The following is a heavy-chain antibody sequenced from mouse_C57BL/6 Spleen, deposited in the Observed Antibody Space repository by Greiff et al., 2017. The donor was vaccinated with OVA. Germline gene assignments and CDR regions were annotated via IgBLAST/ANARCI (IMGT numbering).Heavy chain of an antibody. CDR3: ARDRFAY. CDR2: INPSTGGT. V-gene: IGHV1-42*01. Sequence: EVQLQQSGPELVKPGASVKISCKASGYSFTGYYMNWVKQSPEKSLEWIGEINPSTGGTTYNQKFKAKATLTVDKSSSTAYMQLKSLTSEDSAVYYCARDRFAYWGQGTLVTVSA. CDR1: GYSFTGYY. J-gene: IGHJ3*01.